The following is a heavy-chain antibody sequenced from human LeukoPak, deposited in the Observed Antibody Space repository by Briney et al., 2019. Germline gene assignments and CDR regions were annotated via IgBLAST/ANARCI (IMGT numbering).Heavy chain of an antibody. CDR2: IKQDGSEK. CDR3: ARAGTMVRGVIPFDY. J-gene: IGHJ4*02. CDR1: GFTFSSYA. V-gene: IGHV3-7*05. Sequence: GGSLRLSCAASGFTFSSYAMSWVRQAPGKGLEWVANIKQDGSEKYYVDSVKGRFTISRDNAKNSLYLQMNSLRAEDTAVYYCARAGTMVRGVIPFDYWGQGTLVTVSS. D-gene: IGHD3-10*01.